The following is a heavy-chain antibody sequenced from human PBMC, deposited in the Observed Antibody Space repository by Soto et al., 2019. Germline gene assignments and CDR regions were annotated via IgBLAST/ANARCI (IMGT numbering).Heavy chain of an antibody. Sequence: SVKVSCKASGGTFSSYAISWVRQAPGQGLEWMGGIIPIFGTANYAQKFQGRVTITADESTSTAYMELSSLRSEDTAVYYCARDKDTMVRGVIIPLYDAFDIWGQGTMVT. CDR2: IIPIFGTA. CDR3: ARDKDTMVRGVIIPLYDAFDI. V-gene: IGHV1-69*13. D-gene: IGHD3-10*01. CDR1: GGTFSSYA. J-gene: IGHJ3*02.